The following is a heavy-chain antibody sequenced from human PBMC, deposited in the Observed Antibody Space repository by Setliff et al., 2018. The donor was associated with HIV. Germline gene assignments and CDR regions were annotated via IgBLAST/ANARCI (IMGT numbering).Heavy chain of an antibody. D-gene: IGHD3-10*01. CDR3: AQAQTSVSGSYYQYLQH. Sequence: GGSLRLSCAASGFIFSSYAMSWVRQAPGKGLEWVSAISGSGGSTFYADSMKGRFTVSRDNSKNTLYLRMNSLRAEDTAVYYCAQAQTSVSGSYYQYLQHWGQGTLVTV. CDR2: ISGSGGST. J-gene: IGHJ1*01. CDR1: GFIFSSYA. V-gene: IGHV3-23*01.